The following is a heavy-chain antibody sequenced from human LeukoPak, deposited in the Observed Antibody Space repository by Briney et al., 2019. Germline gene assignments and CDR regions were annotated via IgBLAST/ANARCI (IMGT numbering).Heavy chain of an antibody. CDR3: APLGYCTGGTCYG. V-gene: IGHV1-69*01. CDR1: GGTFSSYT. Sequence: SVKVSCKASGGTFSSYTVSWVRQAPGQGLEWMGGIIPIFGKAKYAQKFQGRVTITADESATAVYMQLSSLRPEDTAVYYCAPLGYCTGGTCYGWGQGTLVTVSS. CDR2: IIPIFGKA. D-gene: IGHD2-8*02. J-gene: IGHJ4*02.